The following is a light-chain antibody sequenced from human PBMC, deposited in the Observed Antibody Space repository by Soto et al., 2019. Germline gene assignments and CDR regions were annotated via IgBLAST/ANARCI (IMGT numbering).Light chain of an antibody. J-gene: IGLJ1*01. CDR1: SSDVGGYNY. CDR3: SSYTSSSTRV. Sequence: QSVLTQPASVSGSPGQSITISCTGTSSDVGGYNYVSWYQQHPGKATKLMIYDVSNRPSGVSNRFSGSKSGNTASLTISGLQAEDEADYYCSSYTSSSTRVFGTGT. CDR2: DVS. V-gene: IGLV2-14*01.